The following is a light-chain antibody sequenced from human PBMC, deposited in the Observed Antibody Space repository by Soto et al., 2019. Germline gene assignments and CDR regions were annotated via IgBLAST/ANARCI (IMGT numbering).Light chain of an antibody. CDR2: KAS. CDR3: QQYNSYSPWT. J-gene: IGKJ1*01. CDR1: QSISSW. Sequence: DIQMTQSPSTLSASVGDRVTITCRASQSISSWLAWYQQKPGKVPKLLIYKASSLESGVPSRFSGSGSGTEFTLTISSLQPDDVATYYCQQYNSYSPWTFGQGTKVEIK. V-gene: IGKV1-5*03.